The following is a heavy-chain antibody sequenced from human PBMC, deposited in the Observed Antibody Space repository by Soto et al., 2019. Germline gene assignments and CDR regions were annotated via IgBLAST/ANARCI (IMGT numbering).Heavy chain of an antibody. CDR3: AREGIFGSSTRCQGDYYYYGMDV. J-gene: IGHJ6*02. CDR1: VYTFTGYY. CDR2: INPNSGGT. V-gene: IGHV1-2*04. D-gene: IGHD2-2*01. Sequence: ASVTVSCTASVYTFTGYYMHWVRQAPGQALEWMGWINPNSGGTNYAQKCQRWVTMTRYTSTSTDYMKLSRLRSDDTAVYYCAREGIFGSSTRCQGDYYYYGMDVWGQGTTVTVSS.